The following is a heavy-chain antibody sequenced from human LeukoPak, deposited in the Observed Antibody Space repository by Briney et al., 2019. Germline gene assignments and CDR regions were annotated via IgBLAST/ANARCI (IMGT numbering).Heavy chain of an antibody. CDR1: GGSISSSSYY. V-gene: IGHV4-39*01. CDR3: ARIPVVDDAFDI. J-gene: IGHJ3*02. Sequence: PSESLSLTCSVSGGSISSSSYYWGWIRQPPGKGLEWIGSIYYSGSTYYNPSLKSRVTISVDTSKSQFFLKLSSLTAADTAVYYCARIPVVDDAFDIWGRGTMVTVSS. D-gene: IGHD2-15*01. CDR2: IYYSGST.